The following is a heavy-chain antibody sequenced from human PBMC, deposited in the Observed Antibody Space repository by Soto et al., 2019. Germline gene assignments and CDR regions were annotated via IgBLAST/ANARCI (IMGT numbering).Heavy chain of an antibody. Sequence: PSETLSLTCTVSGGSLSGYYWSWIRQPPGKGLEWIGYVHYSGSTNYNPSLKSRVTISVDTSKNQFSLRLSSVTAADTAVYYCARVDYDVLTGYYFDYWGQGTLVTVSS. CDR3: ARVDYDVLTGYYFDY. D-gene: IGHD3-9*01. CDR2: VHYSGST. V-gene: IGHV4-59*01. J-gene: IGHJ4*02. CDR1: GGSLSGYY.